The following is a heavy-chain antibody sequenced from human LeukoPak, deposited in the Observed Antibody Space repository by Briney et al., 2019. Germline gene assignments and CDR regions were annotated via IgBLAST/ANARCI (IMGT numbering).Heavy chain of an antibody. CDR2: IYYSGST. J-gene: IGHJ5*02. V-gene: IGHV4-59*01. CDR1: GGSISSYY. D-gene: IGHD3-16*01. CDR3: ARELVSQGANWFDP. Sequence: SETLSLTCTVSGGSISSYYWSWIRQPPGKGLEWIGYIYYSGSTNYNPSLKSRVTISIDTSKNQFSLKLSSVTAADTAVYYCARELVSQGANWFDPWGQGTLVTVSS.